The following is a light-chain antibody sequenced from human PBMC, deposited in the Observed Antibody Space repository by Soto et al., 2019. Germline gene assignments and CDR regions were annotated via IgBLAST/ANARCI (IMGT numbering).Light chain of an antibody. CDR3: QQYNNWPPDRT. Sequence: EIVMTQSPATLSVSPGERATPSCRPGQSVGTNLAWYQQKPGQAPRLLIYGASTRATGIPARFSGSGSGTEFTLTISSLQSEDFAIYFCQQYNNWPPDRTFGQGTKVEIK. V-gene: IGKV3-15*01. CDR1: QSVGTN. CDR2: GAS. J-gene: IGKJ1*01.